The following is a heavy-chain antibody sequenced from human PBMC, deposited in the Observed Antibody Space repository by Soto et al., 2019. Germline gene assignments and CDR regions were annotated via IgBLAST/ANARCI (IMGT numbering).Heavy chain of an antibody. V-gene: IGHV1-69*13. CDR3: AREAYCSSTSCYHLAPTYGMDV. CDR1: GGTFSSYA. Sequence: WASVKVSCKASGGTFSSYAISWVRQAPGQGLEWMGGIIPIFGTANYAQKFQGRVTITADESTSTAYMELSSLRSEDTAVYYCAREAYCSSTSCYHLAPTYGMDVWGQGTTVTVSS. D-gene: IGHD2-2*01. CDR2: IIPIFGTA. J-gene: IGHJ6*02.